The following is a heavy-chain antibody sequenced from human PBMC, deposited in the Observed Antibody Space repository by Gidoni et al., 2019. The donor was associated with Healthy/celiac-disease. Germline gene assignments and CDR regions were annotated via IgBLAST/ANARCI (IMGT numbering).Heavy chain of an antibody. V-gene: IGHV1-69*01. D-gene: IGHD2-8*01. CDR1: GGTFSSYA. CDR3: TRDRGVVGTNSGAFDI. CDR2: IIPIFGTA. Sequence: QVQLVQSGAEVKKPGSSVQVSCKASGGTFSSYAIRWVRQAPGQGLEWMGGIIPIFGTANYAQKFQGRVTITADESTSTAYMELSSLRSEDTAVYYCTRDRGVVGTNSGAFDIWGQGTMVTVSS. J-gene: IGHJ3*02.